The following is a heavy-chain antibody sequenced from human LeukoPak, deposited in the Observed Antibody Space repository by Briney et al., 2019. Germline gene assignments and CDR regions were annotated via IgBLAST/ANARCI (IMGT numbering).Heavy chain of an antibody. CDR2: IYSSGTT. J-gene: IGHJ4*02. CDR3: ARGTRWSDY. Sequence: SETLSLTCTVSGGSINIYYWNWIRQPPGKALEWIGYIYSSGTTNYNPSLKSRVTISVDTSKNQFSLRLTSLTAADTAVYYCARGTRWSDYWGQGTLVTVSS. CDR1: GGSINIYY. V-gene: IGHV4-59*01. D-gene: IGHD1-1*01.